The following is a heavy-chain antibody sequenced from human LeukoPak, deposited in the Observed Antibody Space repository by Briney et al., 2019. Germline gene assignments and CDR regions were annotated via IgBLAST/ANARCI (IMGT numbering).Heavy chain of an antibody. D-gene: IGHD3-10*01. J-gene: IGHJ4*02. Sequence: PGGSLRLSCAASGFTFSSYAMSWVRQAPGKGLEWVPAISGSGGTTYYADSVKGRFTISRDNSKNTLYLQMNSLRVEDTAVYYCAKDTVYGSGSYFCDFDYWGQGTLVTVSS. V-gene: IGHV3-23*01. CDR2: ISGSGGTT. CDR3: AKDTVYGSGSYFCDFDY. CDR1: GFTFSSYA.